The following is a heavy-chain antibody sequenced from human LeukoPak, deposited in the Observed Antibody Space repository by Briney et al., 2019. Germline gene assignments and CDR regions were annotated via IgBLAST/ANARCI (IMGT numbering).Heavy chain of an antibody. V-gene: IGHV4-39*07. CDR2: IYYSGST. J-gene: IGHJ4*02. Sequence: SETLSLTCTVSGGSISSSSYYWGWIRQPPGKGLEWIGSIYYSGSTYYNPSLKSRVTISVDTSKNQFSLKLSSVTAADTAVYYCARDHYYDSSGYGAYFDYWGQGTLVTVSS. CDR3: ARDHYYDSSGYGAYFDY. CDR1: GGSISSSSYY. D-gene: IGHD3-22*01.